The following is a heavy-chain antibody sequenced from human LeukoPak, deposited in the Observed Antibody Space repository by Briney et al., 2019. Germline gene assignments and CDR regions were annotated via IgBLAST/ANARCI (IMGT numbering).Heavy chain of an antibody. CDR3: GRDALVGYFSYYYMDV. J-gene: IGHJ6*03. Sequence: SETLSLTCTVSGGSISSHYWTWIRQSPVKGLEWIGNISNSGSTSYNPSLKSRVTISIDTSKNQFSLKLSSVTAADTAVYYCGRDALVGYFSYYYMDVWGKGTTVTVSS. CDR2: ISNSGST. D-gene: IGHD2-15*01. V-gene: IGHV4-59*11. CDR1: GGSISSHY.